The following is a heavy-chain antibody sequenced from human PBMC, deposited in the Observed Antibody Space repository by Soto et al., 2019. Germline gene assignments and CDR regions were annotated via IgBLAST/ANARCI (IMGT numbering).Heavy chain of an antibody. J-gene: IGHJ4*02. CDR3: ARAPHIAAAGNFDY. D-gene: IGHD6-13*01. CDR2: IIPIFGTA. V-gene: IGHV1-69*13. CDR1: GGTFSSYA. Sequence: GASVKVSCKASGGTFSSYAISWVRQAPGQGLEWMGGIIPIFGTANYAQKFQGRVTITADESTSTAYMELNSLRSEDTAVYYCARAPHIAAAGNFDYWGQGTLVTVSS.